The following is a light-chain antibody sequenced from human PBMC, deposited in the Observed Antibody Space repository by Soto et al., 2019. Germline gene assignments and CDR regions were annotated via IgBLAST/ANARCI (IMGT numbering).Light chain of an antibody. J-gene: IGKJ4*01. CDR3: HQYDTSPLS. Sequence: EIVLTQSPGTLSLSPGERATLSCRASQSVSSSYLAWYQQKPGQAPRLLIYGASSRATGIPDRFSGSGSGTDFTLTISSLEPEDFAVYFCHQYDTSPLSFGGGTKVGMK. CDR1: QSVSSSY. CDR2: GAS. V-gene: IGKV3-20*01.